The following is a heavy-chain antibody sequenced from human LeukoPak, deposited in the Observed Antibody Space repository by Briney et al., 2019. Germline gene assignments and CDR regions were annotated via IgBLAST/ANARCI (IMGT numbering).Heavy chain of an antibody. CDR2: ISISSSYI. D-gene: IGHD3-22*01. J-gene: IGHJ4*02. V-gene: IGHV3-21*01. Sequence: GGSLRLSCAASGFTFSRYSMNWVRQAPGKGLEWVSSISISSSYIYYADSVKGRFTMSRDNAKNSLYLQVNSLRAEDTAVYYCARDYVRFRPESGYPYWGRGTLVTVSS. CDR1: GFTFSRYS. CDR3: ARDYVRFRPESGYPY.